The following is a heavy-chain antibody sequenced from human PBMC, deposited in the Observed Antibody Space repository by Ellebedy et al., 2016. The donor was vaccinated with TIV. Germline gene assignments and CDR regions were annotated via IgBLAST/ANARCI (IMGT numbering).Heavy chain of an antibody. V-gene: IGHV4-4*02. CDR3: ARDPRIVGATTGWFDP. Sequence: SETLSLXXAVSGGSISSSNWWRWVRQPPGKGLEWIGEIYHSGSTNYNPSLKSRVTISVDKSKNQFSLKLSSVTAADTAVYYCARDPRIVGATTGWFDPWGQGTLVTVSS. J-gene: IGHJ5*02. CDR1: GGSISSSNW. CDR2: IYHSGST. D-gene: IGHD1-26*01.